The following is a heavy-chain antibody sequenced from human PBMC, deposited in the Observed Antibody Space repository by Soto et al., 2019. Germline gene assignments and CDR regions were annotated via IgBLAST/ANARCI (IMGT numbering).Heavy chain of an antibody. CDR3: ARDRAVAGTGGYYYYGMDV. D-gene: IGHD6-19*01. J-gene: IGHJ6*02. CDR2: ISAYNGNT. CDR1: GYTFTSYC. V-gene: IGHV1-18*01. Sequence: ASVNVSCKSSGYTFTSYCISWVRQAPGQGLEWMGWISAYNGNTNYAQKLQGRVTMTTDTSTSTAYMELRSLRSDDTAVYYCARDRAVAGTGGYYYYGMDVWGQGTTVTVSS.